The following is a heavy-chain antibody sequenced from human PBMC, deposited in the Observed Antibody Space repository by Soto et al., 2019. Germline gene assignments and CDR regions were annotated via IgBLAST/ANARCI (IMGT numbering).Heavy chain of an antibody. CDR2: IDPSDSYT. D-gene: IGHD2-15*01. CDR3: VRRAVVEVADTPYYGMDV. Sequence: GESLKISCKGSGYSFTSYWINWVRQMPGKGLEWMGEIDPSDSYTNYSPSFQGQVTFSTDRSISTASLAWSSLRASDTATYFCVRRAVVEVADTPYYGMDVWGQGTTVTVSS. V-gene: IGHV5-10-1*04. J-gene: IGHJ6*02. CDR1: GYSFTSYW.